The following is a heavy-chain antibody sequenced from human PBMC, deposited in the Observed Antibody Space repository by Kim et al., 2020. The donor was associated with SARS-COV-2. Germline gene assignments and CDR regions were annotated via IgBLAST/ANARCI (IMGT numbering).Heavy chain of an antibody. CDR2: GCT. J-gene: IGHJ4*02. CDR3: ARMPYGGFDY. D-gene: IGHD3-16*01. Sequence: GCTDYNPSLKSRVTIFIDTSKSQFSLRLSSVTAADTALYFCARMPYGGFDYWGQGTLVTVSS. V-gene: IGHV4-59*01.